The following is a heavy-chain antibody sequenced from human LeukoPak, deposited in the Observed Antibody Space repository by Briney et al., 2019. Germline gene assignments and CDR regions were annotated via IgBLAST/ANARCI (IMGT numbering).Heavy chain of an antibody. V-gene: IGHV1-8*01. Sequence: ASVKVSCKASGYTFTSCDINWVRQATGQGLEWMGWMNPNSGNTGYAQKFQGRVTMTRNTSISTAYMELSSLRSEDTAVYYCARGRGSAAGISYYYMDVWGKGTTVTVSS. D-gene: IGHD6-13*01. CDR1: GYTFTSCD. CDR2: MNPNSGNT. J-gene: IGHJ6*03. CDR3: ARGRGSAAGISYYYMDV.